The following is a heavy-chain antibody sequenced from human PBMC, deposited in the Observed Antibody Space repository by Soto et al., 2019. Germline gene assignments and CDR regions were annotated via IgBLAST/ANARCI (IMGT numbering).Heavy chain of an antibody. D-gene: IGHD3-3*01. CDR1: GGSISSYY. CDR2: IYYSGST. J-gene: IGHJ6*02. V-gene: IGHV4-59*01. CDR3: ARVDFWSDKPRRGYYYGMDV. Sequence: QVQLQESGPGLVKPSETLSLTCTVSGGSISSYYWSWIRQPPGKGLEWIGYIYYSGSTNYNPSLKSRVTISVDTSKNQFSLKLSSVTAADTAVYYCARVDFWSDKPRRGYYYGMDVWGQGTTVTVSS.